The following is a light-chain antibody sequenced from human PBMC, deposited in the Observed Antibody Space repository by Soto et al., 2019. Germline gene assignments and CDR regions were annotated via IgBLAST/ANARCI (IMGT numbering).Light chain of an antibody. Sequence: EIGMTQSPATLSVSPGERATLSCRASQSVSSNLAWYQQKPGQAPRLLIFGASTRATGIPARFSGSGSGTDFTLTISSLQSEDFAVYYCQQYNNWPPITFGQGTRLEIK. CDR3: QQYNNWPPIT. CDR2: GAS. V-gene: IGKV3-15*01. CDR1: QSVSSN. J-gene: IGKJ5*01.